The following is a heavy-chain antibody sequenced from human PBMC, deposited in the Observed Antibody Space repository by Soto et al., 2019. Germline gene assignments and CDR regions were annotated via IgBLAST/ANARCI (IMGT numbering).Heavy chain of an antibody. CDR1: GFTFTNAG. V-gene: IGHV3-15*01. J-gene: IGHJ4*02. D-gene: IGHD4-17*01. Sequence: PGGSLRLSCAASGFTFTNAGMSWVRQAPGKGLEWVGRIKSKIDGGTTDYAAPVQGRFTISRDDSKNTLYLQMSSLETEDTAFYDSTTIPHGDYYCGNWGQGTLVTVAS. CDR3: TTIPHGDYYCGN. CDR2: IKSKIDGGTT.